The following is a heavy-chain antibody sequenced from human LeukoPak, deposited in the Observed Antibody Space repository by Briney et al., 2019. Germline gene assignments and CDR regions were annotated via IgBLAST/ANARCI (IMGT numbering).Heavy chain of an antibody. CDR2: IYYSGST. D-gene: IGHD3-22*01. Sequence: SETLSLTCTVSGGSISSGGYYWSWIRQHPGKGLEGIGYIYYSGSTYYNPSLKSRVTISVDTSKNQFSLKLSSVTAADTAVYYCASTEGVEFRGYPFDIWGQGTMVTVSS. CDR1: GGSISSGGYY. V-gene: IGHV4-31*03. J-gene: IGHJ3*02. CDR3: ASTEGVEFRGYPFDI.